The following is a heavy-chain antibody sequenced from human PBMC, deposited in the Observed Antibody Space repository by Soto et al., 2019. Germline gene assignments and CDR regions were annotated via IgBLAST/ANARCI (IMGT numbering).Heavy chain of an antibody. V-gene: IGHV3-23*01. D-gene: IGHD6-19*01. CDR2: ISGTGVSS. CDR1: GFTFSGYA. Sequence: GGSLRLSCEVSGFTFSGYALSLVRQSPGKGLEWVAVISGTGVSSQYADSVKGRFIISRDNSKNTLTLQMNSLRAEDTAVYYCAKPRLVAGLIKYVDFANWGQGTLVTVSS. J-gene: IGHJ4*02. CDR3: AKPRLVAGLIKYVDFAN.